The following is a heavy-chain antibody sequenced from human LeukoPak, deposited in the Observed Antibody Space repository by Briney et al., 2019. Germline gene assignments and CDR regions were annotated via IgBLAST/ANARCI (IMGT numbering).Heavy chain of an antibody. J-gene: IGHJ4*02. CDR3: ARRFDS. CDR1: GFSFTAYS. V-gene: IGHV3-48*01. CDR2: IGPGGDI. Sequence: GGSLRLSCVASGFSFTAYSMNWVRQAPGRGLEWISYIGPGGDIHYADSVTGRFTVSRDIAKNSLYLQMNGLRVEDTAVYYCARRFDSWGQGTLATVSS.